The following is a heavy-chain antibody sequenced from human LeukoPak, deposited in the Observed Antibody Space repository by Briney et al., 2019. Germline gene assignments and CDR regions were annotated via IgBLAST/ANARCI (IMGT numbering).Heavy chain of an antibody. D-gene: IGHD3-16*01. CDR1: GGSISSKTYF. CDR3: ASYPGKEEGGFDY. CDR2: IYYSGST. Sequence: SETLSLTCSVSGGSISSKTYFWGWIRQPPGRGLEWIGSIYYSGSTYYNPSLSSRVTISEDTSKNQLSLKLSSVTAADTAVYYCASYPGKEEGGFDYWGQGTLVTVSS. V-gene: IGHV4-39*07. J-gene: IGHJ4*02.